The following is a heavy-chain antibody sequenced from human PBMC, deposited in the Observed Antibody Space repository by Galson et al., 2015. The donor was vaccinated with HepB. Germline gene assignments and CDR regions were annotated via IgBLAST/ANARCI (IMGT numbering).Heavy chain of an antibody. V-gene: IGHV3-30*18. CDR2: ISYDGSNK. CDR1: GFTFSSYG. Sequence: SLRLSCAASGFTFSSYGMHWVRQAPGKGLGWVAVISYDGSNKYYADSVKGRFTISRDNSKNTLYLQMNSLRAEDTAVYYCAKDQIKGRAGKVNGMDVWGQGTTVTVSS. D-gene: IGHD6-19*01. CDR3: AKDQIKGRAGKVNGMDV. J-gene: IGHJ6*02.